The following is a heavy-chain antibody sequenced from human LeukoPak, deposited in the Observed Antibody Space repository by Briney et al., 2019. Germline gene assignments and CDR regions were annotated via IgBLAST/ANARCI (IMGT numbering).Heavy chain of an antibody. CDR2: ISGSGAST. Sequence: GGSLRLSCAASGFTFSNYAMSWVRQAPGKGLEWVSAISGSGASTYYADSVKGRFTISRGNSKNTLYLQMNSLRAEDTAVYYCAKDPGSPIFGVVITTYFDYWGQGTLVTVSS. CDR3: AKDPGSPIFGVVITTYFDY. D-gene: IGHD3-3*01. V-gene: IGHV3-23*01. CDR1: GFTFSNYA. J-gene: IGHJ4*02.